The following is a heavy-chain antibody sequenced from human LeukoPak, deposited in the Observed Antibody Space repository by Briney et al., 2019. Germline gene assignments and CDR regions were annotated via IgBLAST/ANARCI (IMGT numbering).Heavy chain of an antibody. CDR1: GFTVITND. D-gene: IGHD3-10*01. J-gene: IGHJ2*01. CDR3: ARELVSSGTGYFDL. CDR2: LYSDGNT. V-gene: IGHV3-53*01. Sequence: SGGSLRLSCAASGFTVITNDMTWVRQAPGKGLEWVSVLYSDGNTKYADSVQGRFTISRDNSKNTLYLEMNSLSPDDTAVYYCARELVSSGTGYFDLWGRGTLVTVSS.